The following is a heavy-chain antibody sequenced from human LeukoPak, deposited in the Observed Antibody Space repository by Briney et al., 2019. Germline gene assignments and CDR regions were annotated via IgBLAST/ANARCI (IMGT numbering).Heavy chain of an antibody. CDR1: GGSFSGYY. CDR2: IYSGGKT. CDR3: ARRAGEYSHPYDY. D-gene: IGHD2-15*01. Sequence: PSETLSLTCAIYGGSFSGYYWSWVRQAPGKGLEWVSFIYSGGKTHSSDSVKGRFTISRDNSKNTLYLQMSSLRAEDTAIYYCARRAGEYSHPYDYWGQGTLVTVSS. V-gene: IGHV3-53*01. J-gene: IGHJ4*02.